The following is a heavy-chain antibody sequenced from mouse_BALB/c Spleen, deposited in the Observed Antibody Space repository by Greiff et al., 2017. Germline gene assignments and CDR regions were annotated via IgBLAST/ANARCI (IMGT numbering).Heavy chain of an antibody. Sequence: VQLQQSGPELVKPGASVKISCKASGYAFSSSWMNWVKQRPGQGLEWIGRIYPGDGDTNYNGKFKGKATLTADKSSSTAYMQLSSLTSVDSAVYFCARNPYYGSSYRWYFDVWGAGTTVTVSS. CDR2: IYPGDGDT. V-gene: IGHV1-82*01. CDR3: ARNPYYGSSYRWYFDV. D-gene: IGHD1-1*01. J-gene: IGHJ1*01. CDR1: GYAFSSSW.